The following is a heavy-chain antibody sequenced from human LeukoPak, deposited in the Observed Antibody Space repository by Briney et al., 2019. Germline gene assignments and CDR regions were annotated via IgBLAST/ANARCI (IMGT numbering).Heavy chain of an antibody. Sequence: SETLSLTCTVSGGSISSSSYYWGWIRQPPGKGLEWIGSIYYSGSTYYNPSLKSRVTISVDTSKNQFSLKLSSVTAADTAVYYCARRPYSSSWYGVDYWGQGTLVTASS. D-gene: IGHD6-13*01. V-gene: IGHV4-39*01. CDR1: GGSISSSSYY. CDR3: ARRPYSSSWYGVDY. J-gene: IGHJ4*02. CDR2: IYYSGST.